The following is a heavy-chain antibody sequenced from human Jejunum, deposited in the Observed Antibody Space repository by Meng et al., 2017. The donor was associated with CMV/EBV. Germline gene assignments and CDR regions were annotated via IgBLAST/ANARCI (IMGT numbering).Heavy chain of an antibody. CDR3: ARTYDLKGSYFDL. V-gene: IGHV1-2*02. D-gene: IGHD1-1*01. CDR1: GYASPGSC. Sequence: GYASPGSCLPWGHRPPGQGLEWMGCLNPASGDTAYTRKFQGRVAMTRATSISTAYLEVKRLRSDDTAVYYCARTYDLKGSYFDLWGRGTRVTVSS. J-gene: IGHJ2*01. CDR2: LNPASGDT.